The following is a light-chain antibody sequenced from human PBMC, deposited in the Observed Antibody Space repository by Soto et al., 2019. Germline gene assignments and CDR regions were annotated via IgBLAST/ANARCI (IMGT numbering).Light chain of an antibody. Sequence: IQLTQSPSSLSASVGDRVTITCRASQGISSSLAWYQQKPGKAPKLLIYAASTLQSGVPSRFSGSGSGTDFTLIISSLQPEDFATYYCQQLNSYPRTFGQGTKLEIK. J-gene: IGKJ2*01. CDR1: QGISSS. CDR3: QQLNSYPRT. V-gene: IGKV1-9*01. CDR2: AAS.